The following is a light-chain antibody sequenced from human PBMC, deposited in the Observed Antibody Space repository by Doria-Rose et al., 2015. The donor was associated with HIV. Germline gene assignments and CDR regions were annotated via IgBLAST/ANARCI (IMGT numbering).Light chain of an antibody. Sequence: EIVMTQSPGTLSLSPGERATLSCRASQRFSSTYLACYQQKPGQAPSLIIYDGATRATGIPDRFSASGSGTDFTLTINRLEPEDFALYYCHQYGTSWTFGQGTKVEI. J-gene: IGKJ1*01. CDR2: DGA. V-gene: IGKV3-20*01. CDR1: QRFSSTY. CDR3: HQYGTSWT.